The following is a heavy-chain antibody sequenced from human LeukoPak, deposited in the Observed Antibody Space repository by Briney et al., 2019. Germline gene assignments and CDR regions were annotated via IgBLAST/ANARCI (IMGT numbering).Heavy chain of an antibody. CDR1: GGSFSGYY. CDR2: INHSGST. Sequence: SETLSLTCAVYGGSFSGYYWSWIRQPPGKGLEWIGEINHSGSTNYNPSLKSRVTISVDTSKNQFSLKLSSVTAADTAVYYCARGRGAVAGTGGFDYWGQGTLVTVSS. D-gene: IGHD6-19*01. J-gene: IGHJ4*02. CDR3: ARGRGAVAGTGGFDY. V-gene: IGHV4-34*01.